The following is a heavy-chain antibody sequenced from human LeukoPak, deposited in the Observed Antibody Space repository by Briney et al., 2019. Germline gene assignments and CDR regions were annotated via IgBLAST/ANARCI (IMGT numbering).Heavy chain of an antibody. Sequence: GGSLRLSCAASGFTFSSYGMHWVRQAPGKGLEWVAVISYDGSNKYYADSVKGRFTISRDNSKNTPYLQMNSLRAEDTAVYYCAKDLYCSGGSCYSLYYYYYGMDVWGQGTTVTVSS. J-gene: IGHJ6*02. CDR3: AKDLYCSGGSCYSLYYYYYGMDV. CDR2: ISYDGSNK. D-gene: IGHD2-15*01. CDR1: GFTFSSYG. V-gene: IGHV3-30*18.